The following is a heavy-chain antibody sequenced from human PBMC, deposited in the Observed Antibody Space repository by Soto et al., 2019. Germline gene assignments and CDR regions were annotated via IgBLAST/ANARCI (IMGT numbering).Heavy chain of an antibody. CDR3: ARANSGVVTFDP. CDR2: IYYSGST. CDR1: GGSISNEGSY. J-gene: IGHJ5*02. V-gene: IGHV4-61*08. Sequence: PSETLSLTCTVSGGSISNEGSYWSWIRQHPGKGLEWIGYIYYSGSTNYNPSLKSRVTISVDTSKNQSSLKLSSVTAADTAVYYCARANSGVVTFDPWGQGTLVTSPQ. D-gene: IGHD2-2*01.